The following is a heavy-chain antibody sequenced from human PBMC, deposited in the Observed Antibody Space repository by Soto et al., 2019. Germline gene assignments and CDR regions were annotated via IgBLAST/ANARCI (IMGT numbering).Heavy chain of an antibody. CDR2: IYYSGST. CDR3: ARDGCSGGSCYSHWFDP. Sequence: QVQLQESGPGLVKPSETLSLTCTVSGGSVSSGSYYWSWIRQPPGKGREGMGYIYYSGSTNYNPSLKSRVTISVDTSKNQFSLKLSSVTAADTAVYYCARDGCSGGSCYSHWFDPWGQGTLVTVSS. J-gene: IGHJ5*02. V-gene: IGHV4-61*01. CDR1: GGSVSSGSYY. D-gene: IGHD2-15*01.